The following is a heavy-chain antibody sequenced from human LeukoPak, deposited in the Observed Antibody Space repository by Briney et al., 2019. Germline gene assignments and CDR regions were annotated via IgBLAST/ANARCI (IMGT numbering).Heavy chain of an antibody. D-gene: IGHD3-10*01. CDR3: ASEWGSVSYNSWYNRHF. CDR1: GYSISSGYY. J-gene: IGHJ4*02. V-gene: IGHV4-38-2*01. CDR2: IYHSGST. Sequence: SETLSLSCGLSGYSISSGYYWGWIRQPPGKGLERIGSIYHSGSTSYNASLKSRVTISVDTSKNQFSLKLTSVTAADTAVYYCASEWGSVSYNSWYNRHFWGQGTLVTVSS.